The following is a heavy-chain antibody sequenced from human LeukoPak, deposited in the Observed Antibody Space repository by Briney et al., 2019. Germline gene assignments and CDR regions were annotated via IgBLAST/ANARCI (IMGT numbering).Heavy chain of an antibody. CDR2: IYPDDSDT. CDR1: GYSFTSYW. CDR3: ARAPTQYSGLDY. Sequence: GESLQIFCKGSGYSFTSYWIGWVRQMPAKGLEWMGIIYPDDSDTSYSPSFQGQVTISADKSISTAYLQWSSLKASDTAMYYCARAPTQYSGLDYWGQGTLVTVSS. D-gene: IGHD5-12*01. V-gene: IGHV5-51*01. J-gene: IGHJ4*02.